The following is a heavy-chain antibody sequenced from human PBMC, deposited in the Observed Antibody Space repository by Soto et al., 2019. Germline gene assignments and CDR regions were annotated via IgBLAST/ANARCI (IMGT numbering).Heavy chain of an antibody. Sequence: QVYLQESGPGLVRSSQTLSLYSAVSGVTISSDSYHWSWIRQRPGKGLEWVGFISSRGRTYYNPSLKSRITMSAHTSKSQFSLHLTSVTAADTAMYFCARYRFTATWSKFVYWGQGSLVTVSS. J-gene: IGHJ4*02. CDR1: GVTISSDSYH. CDR2: ISSRGRT. CDR3: ARYRFTATWSKFVY. V-gene: IGHV4-31*11. D-gene: IGHD3-16*02.